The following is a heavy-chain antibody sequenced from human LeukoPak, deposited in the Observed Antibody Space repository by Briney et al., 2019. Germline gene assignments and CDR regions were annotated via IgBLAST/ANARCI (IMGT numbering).Heavy chain of an antibody. J-gene: IGHJ4*02. Sequence: GGSLRRSCAASGFSFNYAWMSWVRQAPGKGLEWVGRIKSKTDGGTTDYAAPVKGRFTISRDDSKNTVYLQMNSLKTEDTAVYYCTTDTEDFYFDYWGPGTQVTVSS. CDR3: TTDTEDFYFDY. CDR2: IKSKTDGGTT. D-gene: IGHD2-15*01. V-gene: IGHV3-15*01. CDR1: GFSFNYAW.